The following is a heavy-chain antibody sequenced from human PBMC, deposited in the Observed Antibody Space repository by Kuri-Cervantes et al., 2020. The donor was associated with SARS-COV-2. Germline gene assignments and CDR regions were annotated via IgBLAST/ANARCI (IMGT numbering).Heavy chain of an antibody. D-gene: IGHD3-3*01. J-gene: IGHJ6*02. CDR1: GFTFSSYE. Sequence: GESLNISCPASGFTFSSYEMNWVRQAPGEGLEWISYISDSGSTVYYADSVKGRFTISRDNAWNSLYLQMNSLRAEDTAVYYCAREGYTETLRSLRGDGMDVWGQGTTVTVSS. CDR3: AREGYTETLRSLRGDGMDV. V-gene: IGHV3-48*03. CDR2: ISDSGSTV.